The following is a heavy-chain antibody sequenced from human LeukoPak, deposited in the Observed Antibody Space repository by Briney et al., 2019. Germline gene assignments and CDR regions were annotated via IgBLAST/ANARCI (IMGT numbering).Heavy chain of an antibody. CDR1: GYSFTSYW. D-gene: IGHD3-22*01. J-gene: IGHJ6*02. Sequence: GESLKISCKGSGYSFTSYWIGWVRQMPGKGLEWMGIIYPGDSDTRYSPSFQGQVTISADKSINTAYLQWSSLEASDTAMYYCARHGSDGSSWSYYFYGMDVWGQGTTVTVSS. CDR2: IYPGDSDT. CDR3: ARHGSDGSSWSYYFYGMDV. V-gene: IGHV5-51*01.